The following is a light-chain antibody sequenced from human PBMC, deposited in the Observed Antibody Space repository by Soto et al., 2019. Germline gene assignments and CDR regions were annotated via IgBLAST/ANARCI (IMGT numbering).Light chain of an antibody. J-gene: IGKJ1*01. CDR2: GAS. CDR3: QQYSSSPQT. Sequence: EIVLTQSPGTLSLSPGEGAALSCRASQSLSSNSLAWYQHQPGQAPRLLIYGASSKATGIPDRFNGSGSGTEFALTISRLEPEDFAVYYCQQYSSSPQTFGQGTKVEI. CDR1: QSLSSNS. V-gene: IGKV3-20*01.